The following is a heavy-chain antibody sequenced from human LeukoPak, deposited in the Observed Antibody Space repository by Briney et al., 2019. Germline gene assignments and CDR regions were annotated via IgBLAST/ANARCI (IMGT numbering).Heavy chain of an antibody. CDR1: GFTFNTYS. J-gene: IGHJ4*02. D-gene: IGHD4-23*01. CDR3: ARGGVSVGGNFDY. V-gene: IGHV3-21*01. Sequence: NPGGSLRLSCAASGFTFNTYSMNWVRQAPGKGLEWVSSISRSSSYIYYADSMKGRFTISRDNANNSLFLQMNSLRAEDTAVYYCARGGVSVGGNFDYWGQGTLVTVSS. CDR2: ISRSSSYI.